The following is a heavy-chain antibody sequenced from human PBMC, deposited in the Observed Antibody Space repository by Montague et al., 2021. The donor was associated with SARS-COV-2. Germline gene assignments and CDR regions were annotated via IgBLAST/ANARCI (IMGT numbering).Heavy chain of an antibody. D-gene: IGHD4-17*01. Sequence: SLRLSCAASGFTFSSYSMNWVRQAPGKGLEWVSSISSSSSYIYYADSVKGRFTISRDNAKNSLYLQMNSLRAEDTAVYYCARDNDYGDYSVGWFDPWGQGTLVTVSS. CDR2: ISSSSSYI. CDR1: GFTFSSYS. V-gene: IGHV3-21*01. CDR3: ARDNDYGDYSVGWFDP. J-gene: IGHJ5*02.